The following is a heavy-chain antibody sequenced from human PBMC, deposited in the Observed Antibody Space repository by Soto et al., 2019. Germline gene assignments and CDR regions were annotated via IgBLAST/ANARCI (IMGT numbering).Heavy chain of an antibody. CDR3: ARLCSSTSCYYYYGMDV. CDR1: GYTFTSYA. Sequence: QVQLVQSGAEVKKPGASVKVSCKASGYTFTSYAMHWVRQAPGQRLEWMGWINAGNGNTKFSQKFQGRVTITRDTSASTAYMELSSLRSEDTAVYYCARLCSSTSCYYYYGMDVWGQGTTVTVSS. D-gene: IGHD2-2*01. CDR2: INAGNGNT. J-gene: IGHJ6*02. V-gene: IGHV1-3*01.